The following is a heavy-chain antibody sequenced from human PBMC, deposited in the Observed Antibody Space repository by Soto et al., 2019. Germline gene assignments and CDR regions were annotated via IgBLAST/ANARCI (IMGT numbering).Heavy chain of an antibody. CDR1: GFTVSSNY. Sequence: GGSLRLSCAASGFTVSSNYMSWVRQAPGKGLEWVSVIYTGGSTYYADSVKGRFTISRDNSKNTLYLQMNSLRAEDTAVYYCAGGWYVNYFDYWGQGTLVTVSS. D-gene: IGHD6-19*01. CDR2: IYTGGST. V-gene: IGHV3-66*01. CDR3: AGGWYVNYFDY. J-gene: IGHJ4*02.